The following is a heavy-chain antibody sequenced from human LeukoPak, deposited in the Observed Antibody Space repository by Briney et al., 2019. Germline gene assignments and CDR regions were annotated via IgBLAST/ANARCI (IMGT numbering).Heavy chain of an antibody. V-gene: IGHV4-34*01. CDR3: ARRCRDASCHSNDGFDI. D-gene: IGHD2-21*01. Sequence: PSETLSLTCAVYGGSFSGYDWTWIRQSPGEGREWIGDIDHGGSNTYNPSLKSRVTISIDTSRNQFSLKLNSVTAADTAVYYCARRCRDASCHSNDGFDIWGQGTMVTVSS. CDR2: IDHGGSN. J-gene: IGHJ3*02. CDR1: GGSFSGYD.